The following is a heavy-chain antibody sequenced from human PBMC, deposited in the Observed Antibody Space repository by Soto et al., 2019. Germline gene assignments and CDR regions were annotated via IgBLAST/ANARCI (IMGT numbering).Heavy chain of an antibody. CDR2: IYYSGST. CDR3: ARTYYYDSSGYLPDY. J-gene: IGHJ4*02. V-gene: IGHV4-30-4*01. D-gene: IGHD3-22*01. CDR1: GGSFSGYY. Sequence: NPSETLSLTCAVYGGSFSGYYWSWIRQPPGKGLEWIGYIYYSGSTYYNPSLKSRVTISVDTSKNQFSLKLSSVTAADTAVYYCARTYYYDSSGYLPDYWGQGTLVTVSS.